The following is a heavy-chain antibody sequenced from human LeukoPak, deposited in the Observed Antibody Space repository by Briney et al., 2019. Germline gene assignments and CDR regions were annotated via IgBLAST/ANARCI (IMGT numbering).Heavy chain of an antibody. J-gene: IGHJ5*02. CDR3: ARGCPWFDP. Sequence: SETLSLTCIVSGGSISSYYWSWIRQPAGKGLEWIGRIYTSGSTNYNPSLRSRVTISVDKPKNQFSLKLSSVTAADTAVYYCARGCPWFDPWGQGTLVTVSS. CDR2: IYTSGST. V-gene: IGHV4-4*07. CDR1: GGSISSYY.